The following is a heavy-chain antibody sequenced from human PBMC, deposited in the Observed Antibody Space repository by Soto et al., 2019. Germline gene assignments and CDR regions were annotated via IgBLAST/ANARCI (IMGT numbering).Heavy chain of an antibody. Sequence: QVQLVQSGAEVKKPGASVKVSCKASGYTFTSYDINWVRQATGQGLEWMGWMNPNSGNTGYAQKFQGRVTMTRNTSISTAYMELSSLRSEDTAVYYCARRGYCSGGSCYYYYYYYMDVWGKGTTVTVSS. J-gene: IGHJ6*03. CDR1: GYTFTSYD. CDR2: MNPNSGNT. CDR3: ARRGYCSGGSCYYYYYYYMDV. V-gene: IGHV1-8*01. D-gene: IGHD2-15*01.